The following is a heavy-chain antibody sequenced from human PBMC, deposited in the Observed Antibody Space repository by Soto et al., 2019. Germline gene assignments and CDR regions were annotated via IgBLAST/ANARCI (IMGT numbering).Heavy chain of an antibody. CDR2: ISYDGSNK. CDR1: GFTFSSYA. Sequence: GGSLRLSCAASGFTFSSYAMHWVRQAPGKGLEWVAVISYDGSNKYYADSVKGRFTISRDNSKNTLYLQMNSLRAEDTAVYYCARSGKRWEPLAGSNAYYYYYYGMDVWGQGTTVTVSS. V-gene: IGHV3-30-3*01. D-gene: IGHD1-26*01. J-gene: IGHJ6*02. CDR3: ARSGKRWEPLAGSNAYYYYYYGMDV.